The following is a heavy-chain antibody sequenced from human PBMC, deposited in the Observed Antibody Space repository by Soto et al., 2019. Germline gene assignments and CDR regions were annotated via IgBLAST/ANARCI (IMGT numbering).Heavy chain of an antibody. CDR1: GFGFSNYE. Sequence: EVQLVESGGGLVQPGGSLRLSCAASGFGFSNYEMNWVRQAPGKGLEWVSYITSSGGATMYADSVKGRFTIPRDNAKDSLYLQMNSLRVEDTAVYYCARGDCKTSCYIGFWGQGALVTVSS. CDR3: ARGDCKTSCYIGF. CDR2: ITSSGGAT. D-gene: IGHD2-2*02. J-gene: IGHJ4*02. V-gene: IGHV3-48*03.